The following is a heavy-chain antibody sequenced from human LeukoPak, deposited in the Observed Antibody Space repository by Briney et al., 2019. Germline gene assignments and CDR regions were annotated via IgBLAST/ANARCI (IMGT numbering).Heavy chain of an antibody. CDR2: MYNSVSI. Sequence: SETLSLTCVVSGYSIRNGHYWGWIRQSPGKGLEWIASMYNSVSIHYNPSLKSRVTILVDTSKNEFSLKMRSVTAADTAVYYCARNRSSGFFDYWGQGTLATVSS. D-gene: IGHD1-14*01. CDR3: ARNRSSGFFDY. J-gene: IGHJ4*02. V-gene: IGHV4-38-2*01. CDR1: GYSIRNGHY.